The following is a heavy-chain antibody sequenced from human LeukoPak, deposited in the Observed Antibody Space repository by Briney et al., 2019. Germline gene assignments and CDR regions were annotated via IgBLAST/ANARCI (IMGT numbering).Heavy chain of an antibody. V-gene: IGHV3-13*01. Sequence: PGGSLRLSCAASGFTLSSYDMHWVRHATGEGLEWVSMIYKAGNTYYTGSVKGRFTISRENAKNSLYLQMNSLTAGDTAVYYCAREMSGSNDAFDIWGPGTMVTVSS. CDR3: AREMSGSNDAFDI. CDR2: IYKAGNT. CDR1: GFTLSSYD. J-gene: IGHJ3*02. D-gene: IGHD3-10*01.